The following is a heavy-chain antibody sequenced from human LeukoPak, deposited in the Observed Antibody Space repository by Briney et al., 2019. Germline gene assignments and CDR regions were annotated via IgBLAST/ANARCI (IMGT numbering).Heavy chain of an antibody. CDR1: GGSFSGYY. CDR2: MNHSGST. J-gene: IGHJ5*02. D-gene: IGHD3-22*01. Sequence: SETLSLTCAVYGGSFSGYYWSWIRQPPGKGLEWIGEMNHSGSTNYNPSLASRVTISVDTYKNQFPLKLSSVTATDKAVDYYTRGTRITMIVVVSSSGWFDPWGQGTLVTVSS. CDR3: TRGTRITMIVVVSSSGWFDP. V-gene: IGHV4-34*01.